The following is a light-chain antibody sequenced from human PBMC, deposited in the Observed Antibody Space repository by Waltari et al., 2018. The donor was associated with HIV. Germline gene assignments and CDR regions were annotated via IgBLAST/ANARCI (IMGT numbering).Light chain of an antibody. V-gene: IGLV2-11*01. CDR2: DVN. J-gene: IGLJ3*02. CDR3: CSYADKYTWV. Sequence: HSALTQPRSMSGSPGQSVTIPCTATSSNAGAYNHVSWYQQHPGTAPQLMLFDVNKRPSGVPDRFSGSKSGNTASLTISGLQAEDEADYYCCSYADKYTWVFGGGTKLAVL. CDR1: SSNAGAYNH.